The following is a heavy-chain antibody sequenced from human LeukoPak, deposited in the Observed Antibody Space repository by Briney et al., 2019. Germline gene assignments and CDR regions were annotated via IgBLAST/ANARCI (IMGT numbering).Heavy chain of an antibody. CDR1: GGSISSSSYY. D-gene: IGHD6-13*01. V-gene: IGHV4-39*01. Sequence: PSETLSLTCTVSGGSISSSSYYWGWIRQPPGEGLEWIGSIYYSGSTYYNPSLRSRVTMSVDTSKNQFSLRLSSVTDADTAVYYCARYDAAGGRGLDYWGQGTLVTVSS. CDR3: ARYDAAGGRGLDY. CDR2: IYYSGST. J-gene: IGHJ4*02.